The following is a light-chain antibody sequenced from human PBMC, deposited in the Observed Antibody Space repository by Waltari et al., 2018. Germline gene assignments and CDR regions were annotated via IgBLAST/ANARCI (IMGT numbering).Light chain of an antibody. CDR1: ALPTQS. J-gene: IGLJ2*01. V-gene: IGLV3-25*03. CDR3: QSADSTGTHRF. CDR2: KDS. Sequence: SSELTQPLSVSVSPGQTARITCSGDALPTQSAPWYQKKPGQAPLLVIFKDSERPSLIPERFSGSSSGTVVALTISGVQAEDEADYFCQSADSTGTHRFFGGGTKLTVL.